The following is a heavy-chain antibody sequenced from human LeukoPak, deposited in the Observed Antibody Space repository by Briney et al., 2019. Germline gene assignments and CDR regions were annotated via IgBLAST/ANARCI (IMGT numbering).Heavy chain of an antibody. CDR3: ANSQDYSDSSGYENAFDI. Sequence: PGGSLRLSCAASGFTFSSYAMHWVRQAPGKGLEWVSGISWNSGSIGYADSVKGRFTISRDNAKNSLYLQMNSLRAEDTALYYCANSQDYSDSSGYENAFDIWGQGTMVTVSS. J-gene: IGHJ3*02. CDR2: ISWNSGSI. D-gene: IGHD3-22*01. CDR1: GFTFSSYA. V-gene: IGHV3-9*01.